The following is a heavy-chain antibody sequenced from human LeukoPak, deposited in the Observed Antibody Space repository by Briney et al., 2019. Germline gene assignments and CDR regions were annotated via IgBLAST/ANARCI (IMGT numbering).Heavy chain of an antibody. CDR1: GYTFTSYG. Sequence: GASVKVSCKASGYTFTSYGISWVRQAPGQGLEWMGWISAYNGNTNYAQKFQGRVTMTRDTSISTAYMELSRLRSDDTAVYYCARDRGYGDQDYWGQGTLVTVSS. CDR3: ARDRGYGDQDY. D-gene: IGHD4-17*01. J-gene: IGHJ4*02. CDR2: ISAYNGNT. V-gene: IGHV1-18*01.